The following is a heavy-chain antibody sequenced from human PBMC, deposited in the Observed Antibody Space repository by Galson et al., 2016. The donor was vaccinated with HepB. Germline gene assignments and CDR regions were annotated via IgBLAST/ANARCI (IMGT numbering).Heavy chain of an antibody. D-gene: IGHD5-12*01. CDR1: GYSFSSYW. V-gene: IGHV5-51*03. CDR2: IYPYDSYT. CDR3: ARLNIVFGSWFAP. Sequence: QSGAEVKKPGESLQISCQASGYSFSSYWIGWVRQTPGKGLEWIGIIYPYDSYTKYSSSFEGQVTISADRSTDTAYLQWKSLKSSDTAIYHCARLNIVFGSWFAPWGQGTLVTVSS. J-gene: IGHJ5*02.